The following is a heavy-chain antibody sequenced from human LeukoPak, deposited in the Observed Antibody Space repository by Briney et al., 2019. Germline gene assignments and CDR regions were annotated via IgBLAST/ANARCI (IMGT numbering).Heavy chain of an antibody. J-gene: IGHJ4*02. V-gene: IGHV4-4*02. CDR1: GGSINNF. Sequence: SETLSLTCAVSGGSINNFWSWVRQPPGKGLEWIGQIHHNGGASYNPSLRSRVTMSIDKSKNQFSLHLNSVTAADTAMYYCAKHGGFHFDSWGQGALVTVSS. CDR3: AKHGGFHFDS. CDR2: IHHNGGA. D-gene: IGHD3-16*01.